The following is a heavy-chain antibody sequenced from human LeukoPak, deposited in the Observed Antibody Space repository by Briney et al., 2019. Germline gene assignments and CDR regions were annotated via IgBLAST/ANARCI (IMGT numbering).Heavy chain of an antibody. CDR3: ARGHCSGGSCRSSAYYYYYMDV. CDR2: ISGSGGST. J-gene: IGHJ6*03. D-gene: IGHD2-15*01. Sequence: GGSLRLSCAASGFTFSSYGMSWVRQAPGKGLEWVSAISGSGGSTYYADSVKGRFTISRDNSKNTLYLQMNSLRAEDTAVYYCARGHCSGGSCRSSAYYYYYMDVWGKGTTVTVSS. CDR1: GFTFSSYG. V-gene: IGHV3-23*01.